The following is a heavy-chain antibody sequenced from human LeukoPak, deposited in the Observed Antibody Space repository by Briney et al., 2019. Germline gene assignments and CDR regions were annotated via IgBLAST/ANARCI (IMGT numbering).Heavy chain of an antibody. D-gene: IGHD3-22*01. CDR1: GFTFSSYS. V-gene: IGHV3-48*01. CDR3: ARVLHKRNYDSTTYYGY. CDR2: ISSSSSTI. Sequence: PGGSLRLSCAASGFTFSSYSMNWVRQAPGKGLEWVSYISSSSSTIYYADSVKGRFTISTHNAKNSLYLQMNSLIAEETAVYYCARVLHKRNYDSTTYYGYWGQGTLVTVSS. J-gene: IGHJ4*02.